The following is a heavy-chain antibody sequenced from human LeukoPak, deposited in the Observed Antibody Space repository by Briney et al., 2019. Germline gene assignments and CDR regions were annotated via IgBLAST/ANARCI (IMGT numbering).Heavy chain of an antibody. CDR2: IYYSGST. D-gene: IGHD3-22*01. CDR3: ARGYYDSSGYRFDY. CDR1: GGSVSSYY. Sequence: SSETLSLTCTVSGGSVSSYYWSWIRQPPGKGLEWIGYIYYSGSTNYNPSLKSRVTISVDTSKNQFSLKLSSVTAADTAVYYCARGYYDSSGYRFDYWGQGTLVTVSS. V-gene: IGHV4-59*02. J-gene: IGHJ4*02.